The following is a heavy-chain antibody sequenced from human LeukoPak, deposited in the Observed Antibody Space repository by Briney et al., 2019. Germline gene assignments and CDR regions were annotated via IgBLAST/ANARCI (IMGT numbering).Heavy chain of an antibody. CDR1: GGSFSGYY. CDR2: INHSGST. CDR3: ARDRYMDV. J-gene: IGHJ6*03. Sequence: SETLSLTCAVYGGSFSGYYWSWIRQPPGKGLEWIGEINHSGSTNYNPSLKSRVIISLDTSKNQFSLKLTSVTAADTAVYFCARDRYMDVWGKGTTVTVSS. V-gene: IGHV4-34*01.